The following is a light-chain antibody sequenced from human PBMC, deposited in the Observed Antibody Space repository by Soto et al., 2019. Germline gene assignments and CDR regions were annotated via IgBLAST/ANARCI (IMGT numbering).Light chain of an antibody. V-gene: IGLV2-14*01. CDR1: SSDVGNYKY. CDR2: EVS. Sequence: QSVLTQPASVTGYHGQSITISWTGTSSDVGNYKYVSWYQQHPGKSPKLMIYEVSNRRAGVSNTLSGPKSGKTAYLTIAGLQAEYDTDYSCFSFTRSGTYVFGTGTKVTVL. CDR3: FSFTRSGTYV. J-gene: IGLJ1*01.